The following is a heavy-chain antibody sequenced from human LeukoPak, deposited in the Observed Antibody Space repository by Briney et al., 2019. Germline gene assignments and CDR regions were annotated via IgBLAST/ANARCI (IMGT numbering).Heavy chain of an antibody. CDR2: ISGSGGST. V-gene: IGHV3-23*01. CDR3: AREEYYYDSSAQGAFDI. CDR1: GFTFSSYA. D-gene: IGHD3-22*01. Sequence: GGSLRLSCAASGFTFSSYAMSWVRQAPGKGLEWVSAISGSGGSTYYADSVKGRFTISRDNSKNTLYLQMNSLRAEDTAVYYCAREEYYYDSSAQGAFDIWGQGTMVTVSS. J-gene: IGHJ3*02.